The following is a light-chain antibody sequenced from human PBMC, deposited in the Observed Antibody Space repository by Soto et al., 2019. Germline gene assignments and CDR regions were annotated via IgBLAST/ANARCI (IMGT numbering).Light chain of an antibody. CDR2: LGS. J-gene: IGKJ1*01. Sequence: DIVMTQSPLSLPVTPGEPASISCRSSQSLLHSNGYTYLDWYLQKPGQSPQLLIYLGSNRASGVPDRFRGSGSGTDFTLKISRVEAEDVGVYYCMQALQTPRTFGQGTQVDIK. CDR3: MQALQTPRT. CDR1: QSLLHSNGYTY. V-gene: IGKV2-28*01.